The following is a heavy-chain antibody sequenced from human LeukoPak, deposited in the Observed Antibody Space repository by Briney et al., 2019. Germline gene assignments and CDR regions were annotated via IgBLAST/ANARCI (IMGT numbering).Heavy chain of an antibody. Sequence: GRSLRLSCAASGFTFSSYAMHWVRQAPGKGLEWVAVISYDGSNKYYADSVKGRFTISRDNSKNSLYLRMNSLRAEDTAVYYCARTIYDSSGSRIPGDYWGQGTLVTVSS. CDR3: ARTIYDSSGSRIPGDY. D-gene: IGHD3-22*01. J-gene: IGHJ4*02. CDR2: ISYDGSNK. V-gene: IGHV3-30-3*01. CDR1: GFTFSSYA.